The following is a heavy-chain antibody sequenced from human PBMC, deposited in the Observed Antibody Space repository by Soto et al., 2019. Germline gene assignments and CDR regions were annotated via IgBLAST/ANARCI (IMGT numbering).Heavy chain of an antibody. CDR1: GGTFSSYA. D-gene: IGHD2-2*01. CDR2: IIPIFGTA. J-gene: IGHJ4*02. CDR3: ASPTYCSSTSCYGGSFDY. V-gene: IGHV1-69*01. Sequence: QVQLVQSGAEVKKPGSSVKVSCKASGGTFSSYAISWVRQAPGQGLEWMGGIIPIFGTANYAQKFQGRVTITADESTSTAYMELSSLRSEDTAVYYCASPTYCSSTSCYGGSFDYWGQGTLVTVSS.